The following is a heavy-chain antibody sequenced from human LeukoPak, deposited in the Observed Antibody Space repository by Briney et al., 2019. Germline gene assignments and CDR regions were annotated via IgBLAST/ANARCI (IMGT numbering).Heavy chain of an antibody. D-gene: IGHD6-19*01. CDR2: IYTSGST. V-gene: IGHV4-4*07. J-gene: IGHJ6*03. CDR1: GGSMSSCY. Sequence: SETLSLTCTVSGGSMSSCYWSWMRQPAGGGGEWVGRIYTSGSTNYNPSLKSRVTISVDTSKNQSSLKLSSVTAADTAVYYCARGLDYYYYMDVWGKGTTVTVSS. CDR3: ARGLDYYYYMDV.